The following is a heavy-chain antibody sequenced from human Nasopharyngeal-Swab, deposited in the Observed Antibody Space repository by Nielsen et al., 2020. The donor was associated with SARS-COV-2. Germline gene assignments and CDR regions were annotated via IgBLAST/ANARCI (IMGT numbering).Heavy chain of an antibody. CDR2: IKQDGSEK. CDR3: AKDTTPLYSSSSVPYYYGMDV. CDR1: GFTFSSYW. D-gene: IGHD6-6*01. J-gene: IGHJ6*02. V-gene: IGHV3-7*03. Sequence: GESLKISCAASGFTFSSYWMSWVRQAPGKGLEWVANIKQDGSEKYYVDSVKGRFTISRDNAKNSLYLQMNSLRAEDTALYYCAKDTTPLYSSSSVPYYYGMDVWGQGTTVTVSS.